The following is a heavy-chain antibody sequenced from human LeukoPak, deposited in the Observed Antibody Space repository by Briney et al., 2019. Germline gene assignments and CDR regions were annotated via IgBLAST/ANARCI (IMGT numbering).Heavy chain of an antibody. V-gene: IGHV1-18*01. J-gene: IGHJ4*02. CDR2: ISGYNGNT. D-gene: IGHD6-19*01. CDR3: ARHGSGWLN. CDR1: GYTFTSHG. Sequence: ASVKVSCKASGYTFTSHGISWVRQAPGQGLEWVGWISGYNGNTNYAQKFQGRVTMTRDMSTSTVYMELSSLRSEDTAVYYCARHGSGWLNWGQGTLVTVSS.